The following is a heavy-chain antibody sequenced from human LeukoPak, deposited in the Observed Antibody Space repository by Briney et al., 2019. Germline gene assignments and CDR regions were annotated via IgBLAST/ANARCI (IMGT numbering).Heavy chain of an antibody. CDR1: GDTSGRYG. D-gene: IGHD2-15*01. V-gene: IGHV1-69*04. CDR2: IIPMFGVT. CDR3: AREGGEFCSGGACHHWYFDL. J-gene: IGHJ2*01. Sequence: SVKVSCKASGDTSGRYGISWVRQAPGQGLEWMGRIIPMFGVTKYVEKFQGRVTITADTSTSSVYMELSSLTSEDTAVYFCAREGGEFCSGGACHHWYFDLWGRGTLVTVSS.